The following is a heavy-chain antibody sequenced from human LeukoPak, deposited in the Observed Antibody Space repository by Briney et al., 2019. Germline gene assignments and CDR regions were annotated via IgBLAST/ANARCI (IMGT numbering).Heavy chain of an antibody. D-gene: IGHD3-22*01. CDR3: ARVGSAAPVTSSGHTIDY. Sequence: GGSLRLSCAVSGFSLYTYSMNWVRQAPGKGLEWVSSITSTSTYIYYADTVKGRFTISRDNAKNSLYLQMNSLRVEDTAVYYCARVGSAAPVTSSGHTIDYWGQGTLVIVSS. CDR1: GFSLYTYS. CDR2: ITSTSTYI. V-gene: IGHV3-21*01. J-gene: IGHJ4*02.